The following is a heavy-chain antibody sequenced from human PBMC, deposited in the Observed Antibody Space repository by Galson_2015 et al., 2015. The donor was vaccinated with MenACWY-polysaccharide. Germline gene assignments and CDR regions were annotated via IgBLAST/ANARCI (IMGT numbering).Heavy chain of an antibody. CDR2: INRDGSNT. CDR3: ARGITSLN. V-gene: IGHV3-74*01. J-gene: IGHJ4*02. CDR1: GFTFNTHW. D-gene: IGHD3-16*02. Sequence: SLRLSCAASGFTFNTHWMHWVRQAPGKGLLWVSRINRDGSNTDYADSVKGRFTISRDNAKNTLFLQMNSLRAEDTAVYYCARGITSLNWGQGTLVTVSS.